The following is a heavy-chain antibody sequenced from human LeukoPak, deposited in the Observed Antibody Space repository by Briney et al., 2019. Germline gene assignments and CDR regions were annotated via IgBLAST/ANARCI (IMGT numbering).Heavy chain of an antibody. CDR3: AREGGGSGYFQH. CDR1: GGTFSSYA. CDR2: IIPIFGTA. V-gene: IGHV1-69*06. D-gene: IGHD5-12*01. J-gene: IGHJ1*01. Sequence: ASVKVSCKASGGTFSSYAISWVRQAPGQGLEWMGGIIPIFGTANYAQKFQGRATITADKSTSTAYMELSSLRSEDTAVYYCAREGGGSGYFQHWGQGTLVTVSS.